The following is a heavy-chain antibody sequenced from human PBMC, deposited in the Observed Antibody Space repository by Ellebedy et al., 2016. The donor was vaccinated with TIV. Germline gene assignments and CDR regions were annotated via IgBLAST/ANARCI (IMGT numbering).Heavy chain of an antibody. D-gene: IGHD5-24*01. V-gene: IGHV4-34*01. CDR3: ARVTRWLQFGY. CDR1: GGSFSGYY. CDR2: INHRGST. Sequence: MPSETLSLTCAVYGGSFSGYYWSWIRQPPGKGLEWIGEINHRGSTNYNPSLKSRVTISVDTSKNQFSLKRSSVTAADTAVYYCARVTRWLQFGYWGQGTLVTVSS. J-gene: IGHJ4*02.